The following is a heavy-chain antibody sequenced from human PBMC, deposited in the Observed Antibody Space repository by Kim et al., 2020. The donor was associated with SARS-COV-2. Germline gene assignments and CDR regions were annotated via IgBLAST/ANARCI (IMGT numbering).Heavy chain of an antibody. V-gene: IGHV4-34*01. CDR2: INHSGST. CDR3: ARGVTIFGVAGYYYYYMDV. D-gene: IGHD3-3*01. CDR1: GGSFSGYY. Sequence: SETLSLTCAIYGGSFSGYYWSWIRQPPGKGLEWIGEINHSGSTNYNPSLKSRVTISVDTSKNQFSLKLSSVTAADTAVYYCARGVTIFGVAGYYYYYMDVWGKGTTVTVSS. J-gene: IGHJ6*03.